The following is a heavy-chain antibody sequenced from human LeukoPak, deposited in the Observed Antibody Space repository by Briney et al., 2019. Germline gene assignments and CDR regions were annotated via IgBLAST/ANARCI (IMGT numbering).Heavy chain of an antibody. J-gene: IGHJ4*02. CDR2: ISGNGDYT. D-gene: IGHD6-19*01. CDR1: GFTFRSYS. V-gene: IGHV3-64*02. CDR3: ARRGLSVAAPDY. Sequence: GSLRLSCAASGFTFRSYSMHWVRQAPGKGLEYVSAISGNGDYTYYTDSVKGRFTVSRDNSKNTLYLQVGSLRAEDMAVYYCARRGLSVAAPDYWGQGALVTVSS.